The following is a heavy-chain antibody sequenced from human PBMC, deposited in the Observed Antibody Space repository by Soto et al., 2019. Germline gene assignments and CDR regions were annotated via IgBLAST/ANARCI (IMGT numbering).Heavy chain of an antibody. CDR1: GGSFSGYY. J-gene: IGHJ6*02. V-gene: IGHV4-34*01. CDR2: INHSGST. Sequence: PSETLSLTCAVYGGSFSGYYWSWIRQPPGKGLEWIGEINHSGSTNYNPPLKSRVTISVDTSKNQFSLKLSSVTAADTAVYYCARDRYYYGSGSYSPAYYYYGMDVWGQGTTVTVSS. D-gene: IGHD3-10*01. CDR3: ARDRYYYGSGSYSPAYYYYGMDV.